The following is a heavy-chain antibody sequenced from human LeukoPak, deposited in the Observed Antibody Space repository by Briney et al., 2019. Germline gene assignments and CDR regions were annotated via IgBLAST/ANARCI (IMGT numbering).Heavy chain of an antibody. J-gene: IGHJ5*02. CDR3: ARGFEPERFDP. CDR1: GYTFTSYG. CDR2: INPSGGST. V-gene: IGHV1-46*01. Sequence: ASVKVSCKASGYTFTSYGISWVRQAPGQGLEWMGIINPSGGSTSYAQKFQGRVTMTRDTSTSTVYMELNSLRSEDTAVYYCARGFEPERFDPWGQGTLVTVSS. D-gene: IGHD1-14*01.